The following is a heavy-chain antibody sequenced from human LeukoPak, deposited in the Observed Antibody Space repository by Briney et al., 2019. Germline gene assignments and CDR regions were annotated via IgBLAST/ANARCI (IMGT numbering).Heavy chain of an antibody. D-gene: IGHD3-3*01. Sequence: SVKVSRKASGGTFSSYAISWVRQAPGQGLEWMGGIIPIFGTANYAQKFQGRVTITADESTSTAYMELSSLRSEDTAVYYCAREQLYYDFWSGYRPAPYYYYGMDVWGQGTTVTVSS. CDR3: AREQLYYDFWSGYRPAPYYYYGMDV. V-gene: IGHV1-69*13. CDR1: GGTFSSYA. CDR2: IIPIFGTA. J-gene: IGHJ6*02.